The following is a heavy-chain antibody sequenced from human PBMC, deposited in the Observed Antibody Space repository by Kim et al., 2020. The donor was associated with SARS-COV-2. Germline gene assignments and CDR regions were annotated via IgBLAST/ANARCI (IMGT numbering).Heavy chain of an antibody. CDR1: GFTFSSYG. Sequence: GGSLRLSCAASGFTFSSYGMHWVRQAPGKGLEWVAVIWYDGSNKYYADSVKGRFTISRDNSKNTLYLQMNSLRAEDTAVYYCARSRGGDYYGSGSYYNGFDPWGQGTLVTVSS. CDR2: IWYDGSNK. CDR3: ARSRGGDYYGSGSYYNGFDP. V-gene: IGHV3-33*01. J-gene: IGHJ5*02. D-gene: IGHD3-10*01.